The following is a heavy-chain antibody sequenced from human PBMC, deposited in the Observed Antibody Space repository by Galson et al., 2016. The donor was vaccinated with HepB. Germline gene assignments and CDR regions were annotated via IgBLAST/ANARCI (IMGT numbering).Heavy chain of an antibody. D-gene: IGHD2-15*01. CDR3: ARRYCTGGSCYYNWFDP. CDR2: INPNSGGT. J-gene: IGHJ5*02. CDR1: GYSFTGYY. Sequence: SVKVSCKASGYSFTGYYMHWVRQAPGQGLEWMGWINPNSGGTNYAQKFQGRVTMTRDTSISTAYMEMSSLKSDDSAVYYCARRYCTGGSCYYNWFDPWGQGTLVTVSS. V-gene: IGHV1-2*02.